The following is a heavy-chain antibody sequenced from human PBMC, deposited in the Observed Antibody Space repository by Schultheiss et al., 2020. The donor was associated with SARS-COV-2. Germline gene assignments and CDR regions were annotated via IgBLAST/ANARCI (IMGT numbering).Heavy chain of an antibody. Sequence: GGSLRLSCAASGFTFSSYGMHWVRQAPGKGLEWVAVISYDGSNKYYADSVKGRFTISRDNSENTLYLQMNSLRAEDTAVYYCAKTLVAAAGTDVYWGQGTLVTVSS. V-gene: IGHV3-30-3*02. CDR3: AKTLVAAAGTDVY. D-gene: IGHD6-13*01. J-gene: IGHJ4*02. CDR2: ISYDGSNK. CDR1: GFTFSSYG.